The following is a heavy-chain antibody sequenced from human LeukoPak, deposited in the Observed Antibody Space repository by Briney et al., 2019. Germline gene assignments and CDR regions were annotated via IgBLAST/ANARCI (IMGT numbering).Heavy chain of an antibody. J-gene: IGHJ4*02. D-gene: IGHD1-26*01. CDR3: ATQTAIRRGAH. CDR2: INVLGTTI. CDR1: GFTFSSYA. V-gene: IGHV3-48*03. Sequence: GGSLRLSCAASGFTFSSYAMSWVRQAPGKGLEWLSYINVLGTTINYAASVKGRFTISRDDSKSLLYLQMNNLRAEDTAVYYCATQTAIRRGAHWGPGTLVIVSS.